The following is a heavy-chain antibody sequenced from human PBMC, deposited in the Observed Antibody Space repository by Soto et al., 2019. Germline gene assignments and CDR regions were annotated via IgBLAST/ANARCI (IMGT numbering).Heavy chain of an antibody. J-gene: IGHJ5*02. D-gene: IGHD3-3*01. Sequence: QLQLQESGPGLVKPSETLSLTCTVSGGSISSSSYYWGWIRQPPGKGLEWIGSIYYSGSTYYNPSLKSRVTISVDTSKNQFSLKLSSVTAADTAVYYCARHEGDYDFFQNWFDPWGQGTLVTVSS. CDR2: IYYSGST. CDR3: ARHEGDYDFFQNWFDP. V-gene: IGHV4-39*01. CDR1: GGSISSSSYY.